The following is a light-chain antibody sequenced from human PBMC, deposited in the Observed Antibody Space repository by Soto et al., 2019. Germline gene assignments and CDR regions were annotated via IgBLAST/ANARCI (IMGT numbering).Light chain of an antibody. CDR3: QQRRDWPLT. V-gene: IGKV3-11*01. CDR2: EVS. CDR1: QNIGNQ. Sequence: EIVLTQSPTTLSLCPGERGNLSCRASQNIGNQLAWYQQKPGQAPRLLISEVSNRATGTPARFSGSGSGTDFTLTITSVQPEDFAIYYCQQRRDWPLTFGGGTKVEIK. J-gene: IGKJ4*01.